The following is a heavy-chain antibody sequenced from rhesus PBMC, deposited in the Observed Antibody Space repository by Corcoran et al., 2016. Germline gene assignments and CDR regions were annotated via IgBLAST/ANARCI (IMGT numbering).Heavy chain of an antibody. CDR1: GFTFSSSG. Sequence: DVQLVESGGALAQPGGSLRLSCAASGFTFSSSGMSGVPQAPGQGLKWVSTINSGGGNTYYADSVKGRFTISRDNSKNTLSLQMNSLRAEDTAVYYCAKDYNIWTGPPIDYWGQGVLVTVSS. J-gene: IGHJ4*01. D-gene: IGHD3-3*01. V-gene: IGHV3S5*01. CDR3: AKDYNIWTGPPIDY. CDR2: INSGGGNT.